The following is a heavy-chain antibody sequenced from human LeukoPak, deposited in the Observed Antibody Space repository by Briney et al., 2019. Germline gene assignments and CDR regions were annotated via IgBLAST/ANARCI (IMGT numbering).Heavy chain of an antibody. J-gene: IGHJ4*02. V-gene: IGHV3-11*01. CDR1: GSNFGDYY. CDR2: INNNGNII. Sequence: PGGSLRLSCAASGSNFGDYYMSWIRQAPGKGLEWISYINNNGNIIYYADSVKGRFTMSRDNGNNSVYLQINSPRAEDTAVYFCARGRRVTLTVNYFDYWGQGTLVTVSS. CDR3: ARGRRVTLTVNYFDY. D-gene: IGHD4-11*01.